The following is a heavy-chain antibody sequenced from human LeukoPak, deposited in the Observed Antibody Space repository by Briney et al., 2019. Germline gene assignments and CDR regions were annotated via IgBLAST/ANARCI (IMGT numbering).Heavy chain of an antibody. J-gene: IGHJ5*02. Sequence: PSETLSLTCTVSGGSISSGDYYWSWIRQPPGEGLEWIGYIYYSGSTYYNPSLKSRVTISVDTSKNQFSLKLSSVTAADTAVYYCARAAARPAAMRFDPWGQGTLVTVSS. V-gene: IGHV4-30-4*08. D-gene: IGHD2-2*01. CDR2: IYYSGST. CDR1: GGSISSGDYY. CDR3: ARAAARPAAMRFDP.